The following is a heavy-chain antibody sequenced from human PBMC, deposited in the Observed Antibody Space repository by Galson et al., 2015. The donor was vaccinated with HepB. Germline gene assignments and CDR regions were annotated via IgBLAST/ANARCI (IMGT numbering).Heavy chain of an antibody. CDR1: GDSVSSNRAA. CDR2: TYYRSKWYN. D-gene: IGHD6-19*01. V-gene: IGHV6-1*01. CDR3: ARDTGIAVAAFDY. Sequence: CAISGDSVSSNRAAWNWIRQSPSRGLEWLGRTYYRSKWYNDYAVSVKSRITINPDTPKNQFSLQLNSVTPENTAVYYCARDTGIAVAAFDYWGQGTLVTVSS. J-gene: IGHJ4*02.